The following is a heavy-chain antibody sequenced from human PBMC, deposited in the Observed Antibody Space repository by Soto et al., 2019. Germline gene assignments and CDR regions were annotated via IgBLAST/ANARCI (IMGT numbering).Heavy chain of an antibody. J-gene: IGHJ5*02. CDR1: GFTFSSYG. CDR2: IWYDGSNK. Sequence: QVQLVESGGGVVQPGRSLRLSCAASGFTFSSYGMHWVRQAPGKGLEWVAVIWYDGSNKYYADSVKGRFTISRDNSKNTLYLQMNSLRAEDTAVYYCARDDCDYGSGTSFDPWGQGTLVTVSS. D-gene: IGHD3-10*01. V-gene: IGHV3-33*01. CDR3: ARDDCDYGSGTSFDP.